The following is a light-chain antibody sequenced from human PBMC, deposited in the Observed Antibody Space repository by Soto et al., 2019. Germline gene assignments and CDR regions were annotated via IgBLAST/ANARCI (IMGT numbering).Light chain of an antibody. CDR2: DVT. V-gene: IGLV2-14*01. CDR3: SSYTSSSTPLV. CDR1: SSDVGGYNY. J-gene: IGLJ3*02. Sequence: QSALIQPASVSGSPGQSITISCTGTSSDVGGYNYVSWYQQHPGKAPKLMIYDVTNRPSGVSNRFSGSKSGNMASLTISGLQAEDEADYYCSSYTSSSTPLVFGGGTKLTVL.